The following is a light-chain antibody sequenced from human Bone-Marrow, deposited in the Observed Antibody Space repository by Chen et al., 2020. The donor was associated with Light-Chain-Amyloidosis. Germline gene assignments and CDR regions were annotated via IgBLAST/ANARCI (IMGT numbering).Light chain of an antibody. V-gene: IGLV8-61*01. CDR3: QVWDSNTVV. CDR1: SGSVSGSRS. Sequence: QTVVTQEPSFSVSPGETVTLTCGLSSGSVSGSRSPTWYQQTPGQPPRTLIGSTKTRSSGIPERFSGSTSGNAATLTISTAHVGDEADYYCQVWDSNTVVFGGGTKLTVL. J-gene: IGLJ2*01. CDR2: STK.